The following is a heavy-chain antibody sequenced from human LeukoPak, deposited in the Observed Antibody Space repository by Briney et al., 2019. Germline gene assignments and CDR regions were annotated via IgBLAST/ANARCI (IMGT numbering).Heavy chain of an antibody. CDR3: ARDLGSGDHGLLV. D-gene: IGHD2-21*02. V-gene: IGHV3-48*01. CDR1: GFTFNSYT. J-gene: IGHJ4*02. Sequence: QPGGSLRLSCAASGFTFNSYTMNWVRQAPGEGLEGISYISRTGTTIYYADSVKGRFTISRDNAKTSLYLHMNSLRFEDTGLYFCARDLGSGDHGLLVWGQGTLLTVSS. CDR2: ISRTGTTI.